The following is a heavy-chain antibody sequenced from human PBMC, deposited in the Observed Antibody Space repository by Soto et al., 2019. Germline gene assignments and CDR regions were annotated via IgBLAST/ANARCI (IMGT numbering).Heavy chain of an antibody. V-gene: IGHV3-23*01. CDR3: AKRSLTPAAMKSPFDY. J-gene: IGHJ4*02. D-gene: IGHD2-2*01. Sequence: EVQLLESGGGLVQPGGSLRLSCAASGFTLSNYAMSWVRQAPGKGLEWVSTISGGGDSTYYADSVKGRFTISRDNSKNTLYLQVNSLRAEDTAAYYCAKRSLTPAAMKSPFDYWGQGTLVTVSS. CDR2: ISGGGDST. CDR1: GFTLSNYA.